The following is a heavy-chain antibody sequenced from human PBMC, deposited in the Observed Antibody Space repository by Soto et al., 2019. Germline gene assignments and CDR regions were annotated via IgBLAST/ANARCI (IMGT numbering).Heavy chain of an antibody. J-gene: IGHJ5*02. CDR3: AKRLSACSGMFDP. CDR1: GFKFSDHS. CDR2: ISGSGVVT. Sequence: GGSLRLSCTASGFKFSDHSMTWVRQAPGEGLEWVSVISGSGVVTYFADSVKGRFTVSRDNSKNTVFLQLNNVRVEDSAVYFCAKRLSACSGMFDPWGLGTLVTVSS. V-gene: IGHV3-23*01.